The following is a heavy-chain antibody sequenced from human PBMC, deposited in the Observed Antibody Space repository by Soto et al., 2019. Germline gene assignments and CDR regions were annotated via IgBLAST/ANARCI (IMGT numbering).Heavy chain of an antibody. CDR1: GFTLSNYW. CDR3: ARVSVGAYYFDY. Sequence: GSLRLSCAASGFTLSNYWMHWVRQAPGKGLVWVSCINSDGSSTSYADSVKGRFTISRDNAKNTLYLQMDSLRAEDTAVYYCARVSVGAYYFDYWGQGTLVTVSS. CDR2: INSDGSST. J-gene: IGHJ4*02. V-gene: IGHV3-74*01. D-gene: IGHD1-26*01.